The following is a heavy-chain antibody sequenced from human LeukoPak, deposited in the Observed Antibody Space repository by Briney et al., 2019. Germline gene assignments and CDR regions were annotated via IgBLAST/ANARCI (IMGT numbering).Heavy chain of an antibody. CDR2: IYYSGRT. D-gene: IGHD3/OR15-3a*01. V-gene: IGHV4-39*07. CDR1: GGSISSGTYY. Sequence: SETLSLTCTVSGGSISSGTYYWGWIRQSPGKGLEWIGSIYYSGRTYYNPSLKSRVTISVDTSKNQFSLKLSYVTAADTAVYYCARDSWTTNNWFDPWGQGSLVIVSS. J-gene: IGHJ5*02. CDR3: ARDSWTTNNWFDP.